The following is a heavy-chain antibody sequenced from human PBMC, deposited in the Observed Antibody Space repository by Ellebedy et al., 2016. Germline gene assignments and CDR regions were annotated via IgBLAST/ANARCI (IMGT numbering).Heavy chain of an antibody. CDR2: IYHSGST. V-gene: IGHV4-39*07. CDR3: ARARFLEWLLNYCYMDV. CDR1: GGSISSGGYY. J-gene: IGHJ6*03. D-gene: IGHD3-3*01. Sequence: SETLSLXXTVSGGSISSGGYYWGWIRQPPGKGLEWIGSIYHSGSTYYNPSLKSRVTISVDTSKNQFSLKLSSVTAADTAVYYCARARFLEWLLNYCYMDVWGKGTTVTVSS.